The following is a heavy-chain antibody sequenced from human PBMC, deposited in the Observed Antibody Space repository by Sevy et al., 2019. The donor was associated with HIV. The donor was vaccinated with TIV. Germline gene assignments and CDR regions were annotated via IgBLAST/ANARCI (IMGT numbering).Heavy chain of an antibody. Sequence: GGSLRLSCAASGFPFSYYAMTWVRQAPGKGLEWVSAISGSGGKTYYAESVKGRFTISRDNSRGTLYLQINSLRAEDTAIYFCAKEGYRLPGADAMDIWGQGTMVTVSS. J-gene: IGHJ3*02. CDR1: GFPFSYYA. CDR2: ISGSGGKT. CDR3: AKEGYRLPGADAMDI. D-gene: IGHD3-16*01. V-gene: IGHV3-23*01.